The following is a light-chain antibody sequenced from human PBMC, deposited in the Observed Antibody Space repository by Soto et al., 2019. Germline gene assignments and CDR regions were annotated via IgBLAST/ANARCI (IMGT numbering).Light chain of an antibody. CDR1: SSDVGGYNY. CDR3: SSYTSSSTVV. Sequence: QSALTQPASVSGSPGQSITISCTGTSSDVGGYNYVSWYQQHPGKAPKLMIYAVSNRPSGVSNRFSDSKSGNTASLTISGLQAQYEADYYCSSYTSSSTVVFGGETKLTVL. J-gene: IGLJ2*01. V-gene: IGLV2-14*01. CDR2: AVS.